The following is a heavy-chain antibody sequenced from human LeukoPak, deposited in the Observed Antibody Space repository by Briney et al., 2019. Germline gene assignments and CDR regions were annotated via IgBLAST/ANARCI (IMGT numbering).Heavy chain of an antibody. CDR2: IYTSGST. CDR3: ASGGSYYEVTY. V-gene: IGHV4-4*07. CDR1: GGSISSYY. J-gene: IGHJ4*02. Sequence: SETLSLTCTVSGGSISSYYWSWIRQPAGKGLEWIGRIYTSGSTNYNPSLKSRVTMSVDTSKDQFSLKLSSVTAADTAVYYCASGGSYYEVTYWGQGTLVTVSS. D-gene: IGHD1-26*01.